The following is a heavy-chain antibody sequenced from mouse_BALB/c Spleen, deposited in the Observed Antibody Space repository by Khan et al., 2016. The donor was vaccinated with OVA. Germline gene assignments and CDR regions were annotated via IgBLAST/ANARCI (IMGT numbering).Heavy chain of an antibody. CDR2: IWAGGST. V-gene: IGHV2-9*02. D-gene: IGHD1-1*01. CDR1: GFSLNNYG. Sequence: QVQLKESGPGQVAPSQSLSITCTVSGFSLNNYGVHWVRQPPGKSLEWLGVIWAGGSTNLNSALMSRLNITKDNSKSQVFLTMNSLQIDDTAMYYWARAFYYGAWFSYWGQGTLVTVST. CDR3: ARAFYYGAWFSY. J-gene: IGHJ3*01.